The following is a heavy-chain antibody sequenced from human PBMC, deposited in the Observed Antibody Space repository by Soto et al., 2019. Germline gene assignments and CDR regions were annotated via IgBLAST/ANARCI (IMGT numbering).Heavy chain of an antibody. CDR2: IWYDGSEK. D-gene: IGHD1-26*01. CDR1: GITFSSYG. J-gene: IGHJ4*02. CDR3: ARQQGSYYFDY. V-gene: IGHV3-33*01. Sequence: XXLSCAASGITFSSYGIPWVLQAPGKGLEWVAVIWYDGSEKYYADSVKGRFTISRDNSKNTLYLQMNSLRAEDPAAYYCARQQGSYYFDYWGQGALVTVSS.